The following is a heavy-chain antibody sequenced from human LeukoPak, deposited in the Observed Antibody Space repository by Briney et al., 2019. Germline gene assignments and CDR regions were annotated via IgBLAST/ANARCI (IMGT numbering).Heavy chain of an antibody. CDR1: GFTFSSYW. V-gene: IGHV3-74*01. D-gene: IGHD3-10*01. Sequence: PGGSLRLSCAASGFTFSSYWMHWVRQAPGKGLVWVSRINSDGSSTSYADSVKGRFTISRDNAKNTLYLQMNSLRAEDTAAYYCVKRATGSYYKPYFDYWGQGTLVTVSS. CDR3: VKRATGSYYKPYFDY. CDR2: INSDGSST. J-gene: IGHJ4*02.